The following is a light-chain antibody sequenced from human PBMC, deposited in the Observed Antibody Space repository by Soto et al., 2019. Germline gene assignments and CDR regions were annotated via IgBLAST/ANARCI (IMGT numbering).Light chain of an antibody. V-gene: IGLV2-8*01. CDR2: EVV. J-gene: IGLJ1*01. Sequence: QSLLTQPPSASGSPGQSVTMSCTGTKSDIGVYDFVSWYQHHPGKAPRLIIYEVVQRPSGVPDRFSGSKSGNTASLTVSGLQAADEADYFCKSYAGSNTYVFGSGTKVTVL. CDR1: KSDIGVYDF. CDR3: KSYAGSNTYV.